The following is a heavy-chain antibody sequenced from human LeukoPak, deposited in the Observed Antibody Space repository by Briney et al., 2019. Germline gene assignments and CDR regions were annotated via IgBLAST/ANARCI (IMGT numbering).Heavy chain of an antibody. D-gene: IGHD3-9*01. Sequence: GRSLRLSCAASGFTFSSYGMHWVRQAPGKGLEWVAVISYDGSNKYYADSVKGRFTISRDNSKNTLYLQMNSLRAEDTAVYYCAKAPSGLRYFDWLLLADYWGQGTLVTVSS. CDR2: ISYDGSNK. CDR1: GFTFSSYG. CDR3: AKAPSGLRYFDWLLLADY. V-gene: IGHV3-30*18. J-gene: IGHJ4*02.